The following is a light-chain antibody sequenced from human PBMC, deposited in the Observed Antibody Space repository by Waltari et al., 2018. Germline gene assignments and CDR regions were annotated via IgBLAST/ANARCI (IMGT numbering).Light chain of an antibody. CDR2: QDS. V-gene: IGLV3-1*01. Sequence: SYELTQPPSVSVSPGQTASITCPGDKLGDKYACWYQQKPGQSPVLVIYQDSKRPSGIPERFSGSNSGNTATLTISGTQAMDEADYYCQAWDSSTASRFGTGTKVTVL. CDR1: KLGDKY. J-gene: IGLJ1*01. CDR3: QAWDSSTASR.